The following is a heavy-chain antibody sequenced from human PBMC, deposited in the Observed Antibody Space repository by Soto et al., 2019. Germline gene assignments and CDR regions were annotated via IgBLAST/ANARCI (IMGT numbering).Heavy chain of an antibody. V-gene: IGHV1-18*01. Sequence: QVHLVQSGAEVKKPGASVKVACKASGYTFTSYGITWVRQAPGQGLEWMGWISAHNGSTDYAQKLQGRVIVTRDTSTSTAYMERRSRISDDTAVYYCARGGYGDYWGQGALVTVSS. CDR3: ARGGYGDY. D-gene: IGHD1-1*01. CDR2: ISAHNGST. J-gene: IGHJ4*02. CDR1: GYTFTSYG.